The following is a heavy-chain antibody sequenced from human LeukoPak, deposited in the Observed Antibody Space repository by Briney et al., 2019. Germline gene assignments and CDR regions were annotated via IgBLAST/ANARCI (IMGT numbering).Heavy chain of an antibody. CDR2: IFYSGST. J-gene: IGHJ1*01. CDR1: GDSISNGYYY. D-gene: IGHD3-22*01. V-gene: IGHV4-30-4*01. CDR3: ASHYYDSNAYVKFFQH. Sequence: PSETLPLTCTVSGDSISNGYYYWSWIRQPPGEGLEWIGYIFYSGSTYYTPSLRSRVSISIDTSKNQFSLKLSSVTAADTAVYYCASHYYDSNAYVKFFQHWGQGTLVTVSS.